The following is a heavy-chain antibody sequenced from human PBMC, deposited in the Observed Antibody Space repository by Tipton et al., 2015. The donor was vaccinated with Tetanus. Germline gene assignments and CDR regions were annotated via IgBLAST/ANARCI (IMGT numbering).Heavy chain of an antibody. CDR3: ARARGCSSTSCYPDY. CDR2: ISGSGGST. Sequence: SLRLSCAASGFTFRNYAMSWVRQNAGKGLEWVSGISGSGGSTYYTDSVRGRFTISRDDSKNTIYLQMNSLRAEDTAVYFCARARGCSSTSCYPDYWGQGTLVTVSS. D-gene: IGHD2-2*01. V-gene: IGHV3-23*01. J-gene: IGHJ4*02. CDR1: GFTFRNYA.